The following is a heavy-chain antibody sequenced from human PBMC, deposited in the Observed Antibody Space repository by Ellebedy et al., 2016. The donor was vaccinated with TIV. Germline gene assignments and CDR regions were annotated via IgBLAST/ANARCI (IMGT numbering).Heavy chain of an antibody. CDR2: IIPILGIA. V-gene: IGHV1-69*04. D-gene: IGHD1-26*01. CDR1: GGTFSSYA. Sequence: SVKVSCXASGGTFSSYAISWVRQAPGQGLEWMGRIIPILGIANYAQKFQGRVTITADKSTSTAYMELSSLRSEDTAVYYCAREGELPPEVGMSFDYWGQGTLVTVSS. J-gene: IGHJ4*02. CDR3: AREGELPPEVGMSFDY.